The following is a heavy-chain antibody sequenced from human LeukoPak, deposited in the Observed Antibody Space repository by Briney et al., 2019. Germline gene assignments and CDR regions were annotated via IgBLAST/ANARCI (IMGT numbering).Heavy chain of an antibody. CDR1: GGSFSDYF. CDR3: VTYYYGSSAPKRNY. V-gene: IGHV4-34*01. CDR2: ISHSGST. D-gene: IGHD3-22*01. J-gene: IGHJ4*02. Sequence: SETRSLTCAVYGGSFSDYFWSWIRQPPGKGLEWIGEISHSGSTTYNPSLRSRVTISGDTSKRQFSLKLSSVTAADTAVYYCVTYYYGSSAPKRNYWGQGILVTVSS.